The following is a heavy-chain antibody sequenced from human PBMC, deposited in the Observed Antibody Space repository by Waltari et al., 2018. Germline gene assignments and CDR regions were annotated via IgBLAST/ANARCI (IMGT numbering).Heavy chain of an antibody. CDR1: GGSFSGYY. V-gene: IGHV4-34*01. CDR2: INHSGST. CDR3: ARGLVDSSGWYDY. D-gene: IGHD6-19*01. Sequence: QVQLQQWGAGLLKPSETLSLTCAVYGGSFSGYYWSWIRQPPGKGLEWIGEINHSGSTNYNPSLKSRVTISVDTSKNQFSLKLSSVTAADTAVYYCARGLVDSSGWYDYWGQGTLVTVSS. J-gene: IGHJ4*02.